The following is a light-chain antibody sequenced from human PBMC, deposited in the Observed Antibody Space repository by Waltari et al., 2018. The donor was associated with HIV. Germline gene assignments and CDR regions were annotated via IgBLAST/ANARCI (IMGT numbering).Light chain of an antibody. CDR1: SSNTWADYA. J-gene: IGLJ2*01. Sequence: QSVLTQPPSVSRAPGQRVTIYCTVISSNTWADYAVHWYQHFPGTAPKLGICGESKGPPGVPYRCSGAKSGTSASLAITGLQAADEAGYYCQCYDTGLVFGGGTKLTVL. V-gene: IGLV1-40*01. CDR3: QCYDTGLV. CDR2: GES.